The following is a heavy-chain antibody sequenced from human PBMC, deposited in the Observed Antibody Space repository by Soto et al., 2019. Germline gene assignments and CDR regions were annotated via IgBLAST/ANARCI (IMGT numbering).Heavy chain of an antibody. Sequence: PSETLSLTCTVSGDSVSTNSYSWGWIRQPPGKGLEWIGEINHSGSTNYNPSLKSRVTISVDTSKNQFSLKLSSVTAADTAVYYCARGKYSSSWSGGSVHYGMDVWGQGTTVTVSS. J-gene: IGHJ6*02. CDR3: ARGKYSSSWSGGSVHYGMDV. CDR2: INHSGST. V-gene: IGHV4-39*07. CDR1: GDSVSTNSYS. D-gene: IGHD6-13*01.